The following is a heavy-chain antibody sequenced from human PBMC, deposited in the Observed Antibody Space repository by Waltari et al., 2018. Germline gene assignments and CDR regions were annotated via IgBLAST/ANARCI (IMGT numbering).Heavy chain of an antibody. Sequence: QVQLVQSGAEVKKPGSSVKVSCKASGGTFSSYAISWVRQAPGQGLEWMGGILPIVGTANYAQRVQGRGTITADESTSTAYMELSSLRSEDTAVYYCAGGIAAAGRHLDYWGQGTLVTVSS. J-gene: IGHJ4*02. CDR3: AGGIAAAGRHLDY. D-gene: IGHD6-13*01. CDR2: ILPIVGTA. CDR1: GGTFSSYA. V-gene: IGHV1-69*01.